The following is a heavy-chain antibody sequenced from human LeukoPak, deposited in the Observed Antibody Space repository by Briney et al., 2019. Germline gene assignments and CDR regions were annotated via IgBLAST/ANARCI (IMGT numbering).Heavy chain of an antibody. J-gene: IGHJ3*01. Sequence: SETLSLTCTVSGGSISSSSYYWGWIRQPPGKGLEWIGSIYYSGGTYYNPSLKSRVTISVDTSKNQFSLKLSSVTAADTAVYYCARLYDSSGQPRWGQGTMVTVSS. CDR3: ARLYDSSGQPR. CDR1: GGSISSSSYY. D-gene: IGHD3-22*01. CDR2: IYYSGGT. V-gene: IGHV4-39*01.